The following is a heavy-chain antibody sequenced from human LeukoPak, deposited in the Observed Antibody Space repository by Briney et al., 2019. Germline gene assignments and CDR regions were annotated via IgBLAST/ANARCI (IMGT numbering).Heavy chain of an antibody. CDR2: ISGSSGST. D-gene: IGHD6-19*01. Sequence: GGSLRLSCAASGFTFSSYAMSWVRQAPGKGLEWVSGISGSSGSTFYADTVKGRFTISRDNSKNTLYLQMNSLRAEDTAVYHCAEGTTVAVAGGRFDYWGQGTLVTVSS. V-gene: IGHV3-23*01. J-gene: IGHJ4*02. CDR3: AEGTTVAVAGGRFDY. CDR1: GFTFSSYA.